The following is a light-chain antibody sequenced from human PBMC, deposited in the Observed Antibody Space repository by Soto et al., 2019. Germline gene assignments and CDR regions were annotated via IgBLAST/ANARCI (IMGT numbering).Light chain of an antibody. CDR3: LQHYSFPRT. CDR2: WAS. J-gene: IGKJ1*01. Sequence: DIVMTQSPESLAVSLGERASINCKSSQSVLFSAKNRNYLSWYQQKSGQPPKLLVYWASTRESGVPDRFSGSGSGTNFTLTISGLQAEDVADYFFLQHYSFPRTFGQGTKVEI. CDR1: QSVLFSAKNRNY. V-gene: IGKV4-1*01.